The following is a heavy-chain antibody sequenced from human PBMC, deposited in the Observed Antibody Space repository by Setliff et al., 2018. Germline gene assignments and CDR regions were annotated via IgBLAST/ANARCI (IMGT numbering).Heavy chain of an antibody. J-gene: IGHJ4*02. CDR1: GGSVSTYY. CDR2: IFYSGYT. Sequence: TLSLTCTVSGGSVSTYYWSWIRQPPGKGLEWIGFIFYSGYTHYNPSLKSRVTMSVDVSRDQFSLELSSVTAADTAVYFCARGSGRGYSYGLFDYWGQGSLVTVSS. V-gene: IGHV4-59*02. CDR3: ARGSGRGYSYGLFDY. D-gene: IGHD5-18*01.